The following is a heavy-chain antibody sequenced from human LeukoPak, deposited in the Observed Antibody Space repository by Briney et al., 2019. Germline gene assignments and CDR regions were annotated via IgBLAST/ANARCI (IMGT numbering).Heavy chain of an antibody. CDR3: ASGWLPDNFDY. V-gene: IGHV4-4*09. CDR2: IYTSGST. D-gene: IGHD5-12*01. CDR1: GGSISSYY. J-gene: IGHJ4*02. Sequence: SETLSLTCTVSGGSISSYYWSWIRQPPGKGLEWIGYIYTSGSTNYNPSLKSRVTISVDTSKNQFSLKLSSVTAADTAVYYCASGWLPDNFDYWGQGTLVAVSS.